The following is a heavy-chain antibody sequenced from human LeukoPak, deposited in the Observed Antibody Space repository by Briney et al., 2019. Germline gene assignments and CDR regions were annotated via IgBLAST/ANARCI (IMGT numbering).Heavy chain of an antibody. D-gene: IGHD6-19*01. J-gene: IGHJ4*02. V-gene: IGHV1-69*06. CDR1: GGTFSSYA. Sequence: SVKVSCKASGGTFSSYAISWVRQAPGQGLEWMGGIIPIFGTANYAQKFQGRVTITADKSTSTAYMGLSSLRSEDTAVYYCAREEIAVAAQDYWGQGTLVTVSS. CDR2: IIPIFGTA. CDR3: AREEIAVAAQDY.